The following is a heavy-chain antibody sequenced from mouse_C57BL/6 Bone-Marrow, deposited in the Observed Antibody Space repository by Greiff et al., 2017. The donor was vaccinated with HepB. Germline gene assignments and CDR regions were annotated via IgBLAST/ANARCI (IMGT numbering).Heavy chain of an antibody. Sequence: ESGPGLVKPSQSLSLTCSVTGYSITSGYYWNWSRQFPGNKLEWMGYISYDGSNNYNPSLKNRISITRDTSKNQFFLKLNSVTTEDTATYYCARAYYYGSSYWYFDVWGTGTTVTVSS. CDR2: ISYDGSN. D-gene: IGHD1-1*01. J-gene: IGHJ1*03. CDR1: GYSITSGYY. CDR3: ARAYYYGSSYWYFDV. V-gene: IGHV3-6*01.